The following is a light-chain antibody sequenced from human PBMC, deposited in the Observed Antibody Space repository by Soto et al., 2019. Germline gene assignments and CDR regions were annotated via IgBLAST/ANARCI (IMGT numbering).Light chain of an antibody. J-gene: IGLJ1*01. CDR3: CSYAGSSSYV. CDR2: EGS. CDR1: SSDVGSYNL. V-gene: IGLV2-23*01. Sequence: QSVLTQPASVSGSPGQSITISCTGTSSDVGSYNLVSWYQQHPGKAPKLMIYEGSKRPSGVSNRFSGSKSGNTASLTVYGLQAEDEADYYCCSYAGSSSYVFGTGTTLTVL.